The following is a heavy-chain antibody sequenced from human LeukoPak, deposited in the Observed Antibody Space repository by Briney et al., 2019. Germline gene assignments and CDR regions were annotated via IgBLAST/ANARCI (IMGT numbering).Heavy chain of an antibody. CDR3: AELGITMIGGV. V-gene: IGHV3-21*01. CDR2: ISTSSIYI. Sequence: GGSLRLSCSASGFTFNTYSMNWVRQAPGKGLEWVSSISTSSIYIYYADSLKGRFTISRDNAKNSLYLQMNSLRAEDTAVYYCAELGITMIGGVWGKGTTVTISS. CDR1: GFTFNTYS. D-gene: IGHD3-10*02. J-gene: IGHJ6*04.